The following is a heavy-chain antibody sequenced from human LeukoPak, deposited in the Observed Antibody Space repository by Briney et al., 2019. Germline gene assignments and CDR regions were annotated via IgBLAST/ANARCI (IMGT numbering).Heavy chain of an antibody. CDR3: AKSQFGGSSSYYYYMDV. J-gene: IGHJ6*03. CDR1: GFPFSSYG. Sequence: PGGSLRLSCAASGFPFSSYGMHWVRQAPGKGLEWVAFIRYDGSNKYYADSVKGRFTISRDNSKNTLYLQMNSLRAEDTAVYYCAKSQFGGSSSYYYYMDVWGKGTTVTVSS. CDR2: IRYDGSNK. D-gene: IGHD1-26*01. V-gene: IGHV3-30*02.